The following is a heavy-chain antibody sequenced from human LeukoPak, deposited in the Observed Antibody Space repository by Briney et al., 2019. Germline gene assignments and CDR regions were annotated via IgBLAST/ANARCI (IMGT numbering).Heavy chain of an antibody. J-gene: IGHJ4*02. Sequence: PGGSLRLSCAASGLTVSSNYMSWVRQAPGKGLEWVSVIYSGGSTYYADSVKGRFTFSRDNAKNTLYLQMNSLRAEDSAVYYCARELGPGASYFDYWGQGTLVTVSS. V-gene: IGHV3-53*01. D-gene: IGHD7-27*01. CDR3: ARELGPGASYFDY. CDR2: IYSGGST. CDR1: GLTVSSNY.